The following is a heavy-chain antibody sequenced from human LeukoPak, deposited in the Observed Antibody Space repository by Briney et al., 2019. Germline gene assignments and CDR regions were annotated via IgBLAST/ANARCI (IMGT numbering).Heavy chain of an antibody. CDR2: IIPIFGTA. CDR1: GGTFSSYA. J-gene: IGHJ6*03. V-gene: IGHV1-69*13. D-gene: IGHD3-22*01. Sequence: GASVKVSCKASGGTFSSYAISWVRQAPGQGLEWMGGIIPIFGTANYAQKFQGRVTITADESTSTAYMELSSLRSEDTAVYYCARAGTYYYDSSGYYVGYYYYMDVWGKGTTVTISS. CDR3: ARAGTYYYDSSGYYVGYYYYMDV.